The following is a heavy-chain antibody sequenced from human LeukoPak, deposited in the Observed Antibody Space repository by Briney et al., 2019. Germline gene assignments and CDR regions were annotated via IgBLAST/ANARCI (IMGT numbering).Heavy chain of an antibody. J-gene: IGHJ6*02. CDR3: ARDKVVAATLYYYGMDV. Sequence: GGSLRLSCAASGFTFSSYGMHWVRQAPGKGLEWVAVIWYDGSNKYYADSVKGRFTISRDNSKNTLYLQMNSLRAEDTAVYYCARDKVVAATLYYYGMDVWGQGTTVTVSS. D-gene: IGHD2-15*01. V-gene: IGHV3-33*01. CDR1: GFTFSSYG. CDR2: IWYDGSNK.